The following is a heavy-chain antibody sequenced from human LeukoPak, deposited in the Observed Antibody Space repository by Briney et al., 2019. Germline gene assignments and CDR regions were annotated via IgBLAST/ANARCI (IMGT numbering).Heavy chain of an antibody. CDR1: GGSISSSGNS. Sequence: PSETLSLTCTVSGGSISSSGNSWSWIRQPPGKGLEWIGYIYHSGTTYHNPSPKSRVTISVDRSKNQFSLRLSSVTAADTAVYYCARGGVKDLGYCSSTSCYRAGSYAFEIWGQGTMVTVSS. J-gene: IGHJ3*02. CDR3: ARGGVKDLGYCSSTSCYRAGSYAFEI. D-gene: IGHD2-2*02. V-gene: IGHV4-30-2*01. CDR2: IYHSGTT.